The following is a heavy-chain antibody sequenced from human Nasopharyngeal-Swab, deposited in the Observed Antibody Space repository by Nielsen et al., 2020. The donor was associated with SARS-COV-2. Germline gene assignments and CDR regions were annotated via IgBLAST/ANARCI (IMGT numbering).Heavy chain of an antibody. CDR2: ISYDGSNK. Sequence: GGSLRLSCAASGFTFNTYGMHWVRQAPGKGLEWVAVISYDGSNKYYAESVKGRFTISRDNSKNPLYLEMNSLRAEDTAVYYCAKSYSGGYTAHFDYWGQGTLVTVSS. J-gene: IGHJ4*02. D-gene: IGHD3-22*01. V-gene: IGHV3-30*18. CDR1: GFTFNTYG. CDR3: AKSYSGGYTAHFDY.